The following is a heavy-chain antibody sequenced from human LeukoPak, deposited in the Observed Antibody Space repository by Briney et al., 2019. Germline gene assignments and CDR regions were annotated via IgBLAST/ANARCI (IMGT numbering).Heavy chain of an antibody. V-gene: IGHV4-4*02. CDR2: IYHSGST. J-gene: IGHJ6*04. Sequence: SGTLSLTCAVSGGSISSSNWWSWVRQPPGKGVEWIGEIYHSGSTNYNPSLKSRVTISVDKSKNQFSLKLSSVTAADTAVYYCARPGTRTHRARSGYEDVWGKGTTVTVSS. D-gene: IGHD5-12*01. CDR1: GGSISSSNW. CDR3: ARPGTRTHRARSGYEDV.